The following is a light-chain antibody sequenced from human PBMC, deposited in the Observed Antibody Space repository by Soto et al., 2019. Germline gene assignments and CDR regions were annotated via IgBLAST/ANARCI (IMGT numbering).Light chain of an antibody. J-gene: IGKJ4*01. CDR2: AAS. CDR3: QQRIHYPLP. CDR1: QGISTD. V-gene: IGKV1-9*01. Sequence: DVQLTQSPSFLSASVGDRVTITCRASQGISTDLAWYQQKPGKAPKLLMYAASTLHSGVPSRFSGSGSGTEFTLTIGSLQPVYFATYYCQQRIHYPLPFCGGPNSDIK.